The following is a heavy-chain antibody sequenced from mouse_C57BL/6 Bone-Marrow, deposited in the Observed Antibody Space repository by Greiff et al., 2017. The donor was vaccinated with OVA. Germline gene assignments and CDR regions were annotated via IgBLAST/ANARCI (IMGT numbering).Heavy chain of an antibody. CDR2: IDPETGGT. V-gene: IGHV1-15*01. Sequence: VHLVESGAELVRPGASVTLSCKASGYTFTDYEMHWVKQTPVHGLEWIGAIDPETGGTAYNQKFKGKAILTADKSSSTAYMELRSLTSEDSAVDYCTKEEQGYYFDYWGQGTTLTVSS. CDR1: GYTFTDYE. J-gene: IGHJ2*01. CDR3: TKEEQGYYFDY.